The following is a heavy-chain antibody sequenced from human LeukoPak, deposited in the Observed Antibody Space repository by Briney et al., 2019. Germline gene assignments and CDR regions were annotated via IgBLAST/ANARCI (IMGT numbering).Heavy chain of an antibody. V-gene: IGHV3-30*04. Sequence: GGSLRLSCAASGFIFSSYAIQWVRQAPGKGLECVAVLSYDGGNKYYADSVKGRFTISRDNSKNTLYLQMNSLRAEDTAVYNCARGRMATIDYYYGMDVWGQGTTVTVSS. D-gene: IGHD5-24*01. J-gene: IGHJ6*02. CDR2: LSYDGGNK. CDR3: ARGRMATIDYYYGMDV. CDR1: GFIFSSYA.